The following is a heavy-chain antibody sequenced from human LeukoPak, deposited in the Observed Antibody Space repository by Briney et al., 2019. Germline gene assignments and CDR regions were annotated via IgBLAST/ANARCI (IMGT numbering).Heavy chain of an antibody. J-gene: IGHJ5*01. CDR3: ARAPLYSGSWHDS. CDR1: GFTFSIYW. D-gene: IGHD1-26*01. V-gene: IGHV3-7*01. Sequence: GGSLRLSCAASGFTFSIYWMSWVRQAPGKGLEWVANIKQDGSEKYYVDSVKGRFTISRDNAKNSLFLQMNSLRAEDTAVYYCARAPLYSGSWHDSGARGPRV. CDR2: IKQDGSEK.